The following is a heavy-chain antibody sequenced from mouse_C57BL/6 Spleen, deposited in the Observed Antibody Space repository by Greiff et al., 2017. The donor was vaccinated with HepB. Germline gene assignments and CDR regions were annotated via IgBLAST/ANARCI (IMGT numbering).Heavy chain of an antibody. V-gene: IGHV1-81*01. CDR2: IYPRSGNT. CDR1: GYTFTSYG. CDR3: ARDAMDY. J-gene: IGHJ4*01. Sequence: VQLQQSGAELARPGASVKLSCKASGYTFTSYGISWVKQRHGQGLEWIGEIYPRSGNTYYNEKFKGKATLTADKSSSTAYMEFRSLTSEDSAVYICARDAMDYWGQGTSVTVST.